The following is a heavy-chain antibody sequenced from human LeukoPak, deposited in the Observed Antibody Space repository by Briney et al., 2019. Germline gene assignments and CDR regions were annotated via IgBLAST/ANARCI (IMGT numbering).Heavy chain of an antibody. Sequence: SVKVSCKASGGTFSSYAISWVRQAPGQGLEWMGRIIPILGIANYAQKFQGRVTITADKSTSTAYMELSSLRSEDAAVYYCARGYGEKGYWGQGTLVTVSS. J-gene: IGHJ4*02. D-gene: IGHD4-17*01. V-gene: IGHV1-69*04. CDR3: ARGYGEKGY. CDR1: GGTFSSYA. CDR2: IIPILGIA.